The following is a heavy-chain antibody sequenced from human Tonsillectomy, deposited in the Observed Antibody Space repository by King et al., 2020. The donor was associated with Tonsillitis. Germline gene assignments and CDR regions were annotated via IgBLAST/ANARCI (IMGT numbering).Heavy chain of an antibody. J-gene: IGHJ4*02. CDR1: GSAFSSYG. CDR2: ISYDGSNK. D-gene: IGHD3-22*01. CDR3: AKPPYDSSGWWFDY. V-gene: IGHV3-30*18. Sequence: VQLVESGGGVVQPGRSLRLSCAASGSAFSSYGMHWVRQAPGKGLEWVAVISYDGSNKYYADSVKGRFTISRDNSKNTLYLQMNSLRAEDTAVYYCAKPPYDSSGWWFDYWGQGTLVTVSS.